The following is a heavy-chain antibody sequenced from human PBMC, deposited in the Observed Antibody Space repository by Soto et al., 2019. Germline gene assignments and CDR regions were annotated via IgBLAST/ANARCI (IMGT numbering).Heavy chain of an antibody. Sequence: QVQLVESGGGVVQPGRSLRLSCAASGFTFSSYAMLWVRQAPGKGLEWVAVISYDGSNKYYADSVKGRFTISRDNSKNALYLQMTRLRAEDTAVYYCASPTLYSSGWPNWGQGTLVTVSS. CDR3: ASPTLYSSGWPN. CDR2: ISYDGSNK. D-gene: IGHD6-19*01. J-gene: IGHJ4*02. V-gene: IGHV3-30-3*01. CDR1: GFTFSSYA.